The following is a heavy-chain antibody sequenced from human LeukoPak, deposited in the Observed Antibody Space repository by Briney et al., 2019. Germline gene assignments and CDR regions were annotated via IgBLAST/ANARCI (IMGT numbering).Heavy chain of an antibody. CDR3: AKDLGYSGYDPLDH. J-gene: IGHJ4*02. CDR1: GFTVSSNY. V-gene: IGHV3-53*01. Sequence: PGGSLRLSCAASGFTVSSNYMSWVRQAPGKGLEWVSVIYSGGSTYYADSVKGRFTISRDNSKNTLYLQMNSLRGEGTAVYYCAKDLGYSGYDPLDHWGQGTLVTVSS. CDR2: IYSGGST. D-gene: IGHD5-12*01.